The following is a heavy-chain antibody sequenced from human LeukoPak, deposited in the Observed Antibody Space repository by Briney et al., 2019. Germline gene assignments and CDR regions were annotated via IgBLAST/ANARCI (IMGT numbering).Heavy chain of an antibody. V-gene: IGHV4-4*07. D-gene: IGHD3-10*01. CDR3: ARMTITMVRGVIMYYLDY. J-gene: IGHJ4*02. CDR1: GGSISSYY. Sequence: PSETLSLTCTVSGGSISSYYWSWIRQPAGKGLEWIGRIYTSGSTNYNPSLKSRVTMSVDTSKNQFSLKLSSVTAADTAVYYCARMTITMVRGVIMYYLDYWGQGTMVTVSS. CDR2: IYTSGST.